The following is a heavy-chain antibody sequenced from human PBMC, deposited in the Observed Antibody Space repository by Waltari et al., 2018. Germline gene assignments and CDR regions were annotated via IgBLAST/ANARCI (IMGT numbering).Heavy chain of an antibody. V-gene: IGHV4-39*07. CDR1: GYSISSPPSY. CDR2: RYHSGGT. Sequence: QLQLQESGPGLAKPSETLSLTCTVSGYSISSPPSYWGWIRQPPGKGLEWIGTRYHSGGTFYSPSLKSRVSISLDTSKSQFSLKLRSVTATDTAVYYCARGVAVGGNTHLDYWGQGALVTVSS. J-gene: IGHJ4*02. D-gene: IGHD6-19*01. CDR3: ARGVAVGGNTHLDY.